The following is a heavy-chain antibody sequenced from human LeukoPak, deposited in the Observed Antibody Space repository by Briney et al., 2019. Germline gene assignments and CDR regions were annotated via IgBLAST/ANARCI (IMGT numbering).Heavy chain of an antibody. CDR2: IFWNGGRT. CDR3: SSGYGIWPTYPPFDY. V-gene: IGHV3-20*01. D-gene: IGHD2-2*03. CDR1: GLTFDDYC. Sequence: GGSLRLSCAASGLTFDDYCMGWVRQAPGKGLEWVSGIFWNGGRTGYADSVKGRFTFSSDNDKNSLYLQLNILRAEGTALYICSSGYGIWPTYPPFDYWGQGTLVTVSS. J-gene: IGHJ4*02.